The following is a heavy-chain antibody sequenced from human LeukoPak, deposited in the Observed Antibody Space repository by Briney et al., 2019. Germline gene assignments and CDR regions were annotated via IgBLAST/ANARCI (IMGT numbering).Heavy chain of an antibody. Sequence: GGSLRLSCAASGFTFSSYAMHWVRQAPGKGLEWVAVISYDGSNKYYADSVKGRFTISRDNSKNTLYLQMNSLRAEDAAVYYCARDEFIWGIAAAGTRVFDYWGQGTLVTVSS. D-gene: IGHD6-13*01. CDR1: GFTFSSYA. CDR3: ARDEFIWGIAAAGTRVFDY. CDR2: ISYDGSNK. V-gene: IGHV3-30*04. J-gene: IGHJ4*02.